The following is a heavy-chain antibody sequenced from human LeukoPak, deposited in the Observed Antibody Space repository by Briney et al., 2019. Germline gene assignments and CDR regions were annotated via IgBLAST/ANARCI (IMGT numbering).Heavy chain of an antibody. CDR3: AKSTDYCGGDCYDDDAFDI. J-gene: IGHJ3*02. D-gene: IGHD2-21*02. V-gene: IGHV3-23*01. CDR2: ISGSGGST. Sequence: GGSLRLSCAASGFTFSSYAMSWVRQAPGKGLEWVSAISGSGGSTYYADSVKGRFTISRDNSENTLYLQMNSLRAEDTVVYYCAKSTDYCGGDCYDDDAFDIWGQGTMVTVSS. CDR1: GFTFSSYA.